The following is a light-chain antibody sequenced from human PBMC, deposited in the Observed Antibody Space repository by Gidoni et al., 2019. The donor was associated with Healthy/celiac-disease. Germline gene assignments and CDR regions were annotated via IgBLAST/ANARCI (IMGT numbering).Light chain of an antibody. Sequence: DIQMTQSPSSLSASVGDRVTITCRASQSISSYLNWYQQKPGKAPKLLIYAASSLQSGVPSRFSGSGSGTDFTLTISSLQPEDFATYYCQQSYSTPLHTFXQXTKLEIK. CDR1: QSISSY. CDR3: QQSYSTPLHT. V-gene: IGKV1-39*01. CDR2: AAS. J-gene: IGKJ2*01.